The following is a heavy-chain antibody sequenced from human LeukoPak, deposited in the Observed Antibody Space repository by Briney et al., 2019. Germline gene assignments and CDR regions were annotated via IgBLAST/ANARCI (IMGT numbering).Heavy chain of an antibody. J-gene: IGHJ4*02. CDR2: INPSGGST. V-gene: IGHV1-46*01. CDR3: ARGDPTILFFDY. D-gene: IGHD2-21*02. Sequence: ASVKVSCKASAYTFTSYYMHWVRQPPGQGLEWMGIINPSGGSTSYAQKFQGRVTMTRDTSTSTVYMELSSLRSEDTAVYYCARGDPTILFFDYWGQGTLVTVSS. CDR1: AYTFTSYY.